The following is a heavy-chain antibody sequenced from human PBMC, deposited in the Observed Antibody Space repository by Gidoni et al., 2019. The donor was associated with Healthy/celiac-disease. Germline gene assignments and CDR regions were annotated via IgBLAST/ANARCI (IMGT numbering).Heavy chain of an antibody. J-gene: IGHJ6*02. CDR2: ISRSSSYT. Sequence: QFQLVESVGGLVKPGGSLRLSCTASGFTFSAYYISWLRQAPGKGREGVSSISRSSSYTKYADSVKGRFTIYRDNAKNSLYLQMNSLRAEDTDVYYCARYCSSTSCRVRDGMDVWGQGTTVTVSS. CDR1: GFTFSAYY. V-gene: IGHV3-11*05. D-gene: IGHD2-2*01. CDR3: ARYCSSTSCRVRDGMDV.